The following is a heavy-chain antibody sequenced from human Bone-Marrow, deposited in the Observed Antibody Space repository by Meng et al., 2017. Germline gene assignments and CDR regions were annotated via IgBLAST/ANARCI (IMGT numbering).Heavy chain of an antibody. CDR1: GYTFTSYA. J-gene: IGHJ3*02. D-gene: IGHD6-6*01. CDR2: INPNSGGT. V-gene: IGHV1-2*06. Sequence: ASVKVSCKASGYTFTSYAMHWVRQAPGQGLEWMGRINPNSGGTNYAQKFQGRVTMTRDTSISTAYMELSRLRSDDTAVYYCAPSIAAPGAFDIWGQGTMVTVSS. CDR3: APSIAAPGAFDI.